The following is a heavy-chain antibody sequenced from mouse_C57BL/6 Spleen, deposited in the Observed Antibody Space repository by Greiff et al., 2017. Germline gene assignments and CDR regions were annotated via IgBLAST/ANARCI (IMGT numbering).Heavy chain of an antibody. CDR3: ASPDYDWFAY. CDR2: LYPGDGDT. J-gene: IGHJ3*01. Sequence: QVQLQQSGPELVKPGASVKISCKASGYAFSSSWMNWVKQRPGKGLEWIGRLYPGDGDTNYNGKFKGKATLTADKSSSTAYMQLSSLTSEDSAVYFCASPDYDWFAYWGQGTLVTVSA. CDR1: GYAFSSSW. D-gene: IGHD2-4*01. V-gene: IGHV1-82*01.